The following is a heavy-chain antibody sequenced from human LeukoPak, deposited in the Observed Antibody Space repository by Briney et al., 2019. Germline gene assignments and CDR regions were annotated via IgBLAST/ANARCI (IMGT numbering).Heavy chain of an antibody. J-gene: IGHJ5*02. D-gene: IGHD3-10*01. CDR1: GYTFTGYY. V-gene: IGHV1-2*02. CDR3: VRDYYGSGSYPPFDP. CDR2: INPNSGGT. Sequence: GASVKVSCKASGYTFTGYYMHWVRQATGQGLEWMGWINPNSGGTHYAQNFQGRVTMTTDTSISTAYMDLSSLRSDDTAIYYCVRDYYGSGSYPPFDPWGHGTLVTVSS.